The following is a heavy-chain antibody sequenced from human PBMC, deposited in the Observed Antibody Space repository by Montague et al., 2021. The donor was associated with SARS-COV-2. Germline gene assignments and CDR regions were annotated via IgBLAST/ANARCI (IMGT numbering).Heavy chain of an antibody. CDR3: ARDRDWDDWCGMDV. J-gene: IGHJ6*02. V-gene: IGHV3-48*03. Sequence: SLRLSCAASGFIFSSYEMNWVRQAPGKGLEWISYISSSGGGSTKHYTDSVKGRFTISRDNAKNSLYPQMSSLRVEDTAIYYCARDRDWDDWCGMDVWGQGTTVTVSS. CDR2: ISSSGGGSTK. CDR1: GFIFSSYE. D-gene: IGHD2-21*01.